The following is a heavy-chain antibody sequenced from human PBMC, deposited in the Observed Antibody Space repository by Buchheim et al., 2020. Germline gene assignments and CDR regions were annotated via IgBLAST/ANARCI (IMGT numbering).Heavy chain of an antibody. CDR2: INVDGSGK. J-gene: IGHJ4*02. D-gene: IGHD4-23*01. CDR1: GFTFKTEX. V-gene: IGHV3-7*03. CDR3: ARHGNNNFDA. Sequence: EVQLVESGGGLVQPGGSLRLSCVASGFTFKTEXMGWARQAPGKGLEWVANINVDGSGKYYVDSVKGRFTXYRDNAKNSLYMQMSSLRAEDTAIYYCARHGNNNFDAWGRGTL.